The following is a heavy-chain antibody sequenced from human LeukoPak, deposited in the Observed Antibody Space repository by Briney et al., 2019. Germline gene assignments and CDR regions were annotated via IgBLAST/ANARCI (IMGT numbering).Heavy chain of an antibody. J-gene: IGHJ4*02. CDR3: AKNDWSSSFYFDY. CDR2: ITSSGSTI. D-gene: IGHD3-9*01. Sequence: PGGSLRLSCAASGFTFSSYEMNWVRQAPGKGLEWVSYITSSGSTIYYADSVKGRFTISRDNAKNSLYLQMNSLRAEDTAVYYGAKNDWSSSFYFDYWGQGTLVTVSS. CDR1: GFTFSSYE. V-gene: IGHV3-48*03.